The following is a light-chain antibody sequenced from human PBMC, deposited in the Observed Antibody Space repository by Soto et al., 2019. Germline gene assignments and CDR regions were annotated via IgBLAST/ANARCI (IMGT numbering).Light chain of an antibody. V-gene: IGKV3-20*01. Sequence: EIVLTQSPGTLSLSPGERATLSCRASQSVSSNYLAWYQQKPGQAPRLLIYGASSRATGIPDRFSGSGSGTKFTLTISRLEPEDFAVYYCQQYGSSPRYTFGQGTKLEIK. CDR1: QSVSSNY. CDR3: QQYGSSPRYT. J-gene: IGKJ2*01. CDR2: GAS.